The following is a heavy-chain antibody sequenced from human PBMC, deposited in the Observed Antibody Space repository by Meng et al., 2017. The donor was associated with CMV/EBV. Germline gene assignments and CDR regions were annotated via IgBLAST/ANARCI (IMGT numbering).Heavy chain of an antibody. J-gene: IGHJ5*02. Sequence: GESLKISCAASGFTFSGSAMHWVRQAPGKGLEWVSVIDTGATRTYYADSVKGRFIVTREDFKNTLFLQMNSLRAEDTAVYYCAKDLSFGYSSGVFDPWGQGTLVTVSS. CDR2: IDTGATRT. D-gene: IGHD5-18*01. CDR3: AKDLSFGYSSGVFDP. V-gene: IGHV3-23*03. CDR1: GFTFSGSA.